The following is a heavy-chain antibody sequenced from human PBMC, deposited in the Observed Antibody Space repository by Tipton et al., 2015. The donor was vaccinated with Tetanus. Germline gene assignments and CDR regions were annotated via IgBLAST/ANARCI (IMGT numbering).Heavy chain of an antibody. CDR1: GGSFSGHY. D-gene: IGHD3-3*01. CDR2: INPSGGA. CDR3: ARAHYDFWSSDSYYYGMDV. Sequence: LRLSCAVSGGSFSGHYWSWIRQPPGEGLEWIGEINPSGGASYNPSLKSRVSISVDGSNNQFSLDLNSVTAADTAVYYCARAHYDFWSSDSYYYGMDVWGQGTTVTVSS. J-gene: IGHJ6*02. V-gene: IGHV4-34*01.